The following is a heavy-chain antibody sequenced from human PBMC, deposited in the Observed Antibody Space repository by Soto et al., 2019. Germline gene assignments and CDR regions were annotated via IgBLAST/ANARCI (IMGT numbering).Heavy chain of an antibody. D-gene: IGHD1-7*01. CDR1: GFTFGDYA. CDR2: IRSKAYGGTT. CDR3: TLTRYNWNYEDWFDP. Sequence: GGSLRLSCTASGFTFGDYAMSWFRQAPGKGLEWVGFIRSKAYGGTTEYAASVKGRFTISRDDSKSIAYLQMNSLKTEDTAVYYCTLTRYNWNYEDWFDPWGQGTLVTVSS. J-gene: IGHJ5*02. V-gene: IGHV3-49*03.